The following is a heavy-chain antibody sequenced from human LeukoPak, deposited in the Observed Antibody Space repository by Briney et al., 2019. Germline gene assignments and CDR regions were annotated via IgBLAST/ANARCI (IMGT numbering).Heavy chain of an antibody. D-gene: IGHD5-12*01. V-gene: IGHV4-34*01. CDR1: GGSFSGYY. CDR3: ARNVGNGYDS. CDR2: INHSGST. J-gene: IGHJ5*02. Sequence: PSETLSLTCAVYGGSFSGYYWSWIRQPPGKGPEWIGEINHSGSTNYNPSLKSRVTISVDTSKNQFSLKLSSVTAADTAVYYCARNVGNGYDSWGQGTLVTVSS.